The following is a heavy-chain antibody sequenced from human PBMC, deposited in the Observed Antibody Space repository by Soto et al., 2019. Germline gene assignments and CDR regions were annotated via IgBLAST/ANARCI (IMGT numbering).Heavy chain of an antibody. CDR2: INTAGDT. D-gene: IGHD2-21*01. Sequence: GGSLRLSCAASGFTFSSYGMHWVRQATGKGLEWVSTINTAGDTYSPGSVKGRFTISRENAKNSLYLQMNSLRVDDTAVYFCVRGRDSGLYYFDSWGQGTLVTVSS. CDR1: GFTFSSYG. CDR3: VRGRDSGLYYFDS. J-gene: IGHJ4*02. V-gene: IGHV3-13*01.